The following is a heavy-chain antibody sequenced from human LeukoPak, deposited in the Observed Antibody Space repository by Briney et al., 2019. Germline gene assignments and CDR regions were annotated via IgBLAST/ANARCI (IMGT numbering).Heavy chain of an antibody. D-gene: IGHD6-19*01. V-gene: IGHV3-30*03. CDR3: TREEYSSFWSTAGAFDI. CDR2: ISKDGGFK. CDR1: GFTFSSYN. Sequence: GGSLRLSCAASGFTFSSYNLHWVRQAPGKGLERVAVISKDGGFKYYADPVKGRFTISRDNSKNTFYLQMNSLIIEDTAVYYCTREEYSSFWSTAGAFDIWGQGTMVTVSS. J-gene: IGHJ3*02.